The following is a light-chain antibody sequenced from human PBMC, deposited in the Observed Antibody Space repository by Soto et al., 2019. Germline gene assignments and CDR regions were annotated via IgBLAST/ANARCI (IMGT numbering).Light chain of an antibody. J-gene: IGKJ1*01. Sequence: EIVMTQSPATLSVAPGERATLSCRASQTISPDVAWYQQKPGQAPRLLIYGASTRATAFPARFSGGGSGTDFTLTISSLQSEDFGVYYCQHYKSGPWTFGQGTKVESK. CDR1: QTISPD. CDR2: GAS. CDR3: QHYKSGPWT. V-gene: IGKV3-15*01.